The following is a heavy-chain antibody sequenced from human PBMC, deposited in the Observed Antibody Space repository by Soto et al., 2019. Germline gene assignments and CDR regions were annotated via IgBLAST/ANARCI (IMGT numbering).Heavy chain of an antibody. CDR1: GDSVSSGSYF. D-gene: IGHD1-20*01. CDR2: IYYSGST. Sequence: QVQLQESGPGLVKPSETLSLTCTVSGDSVSSGSYFWSWIRQPPGKGLEWIGYIYYSGSTNYSPSLKSRVTISVDTSKNQCSLKLGSVTAADTAVYYCAREGGNWNFDYWGQGTLATVSS. CDR3: AREGGNWNFDY. V-gene: IGHV4-61*01. J-gene: IGHJ4*02.